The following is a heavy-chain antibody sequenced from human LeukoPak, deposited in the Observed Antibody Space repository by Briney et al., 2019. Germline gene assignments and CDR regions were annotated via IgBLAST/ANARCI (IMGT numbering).Heavy chain of an antibody. CDR3: TKGSPGFYYYMDV. J-gene: IGHJ6*03. CDR2: ISGSGGST. CDR1: GFTFNKYW. V-gene: IGHV3-23*01. Sequence: PGGSLRLSCAASGFTFNKYWLTWVRQAPGKGLEWVSTISGSGGSTYYADSVKGRFTISRDNSKNTLYVQMNSLRAEDTAIYYCTKGSPGFYYYMDVWGRGTTVTVSS. D-gene: IGHD5-12*01.